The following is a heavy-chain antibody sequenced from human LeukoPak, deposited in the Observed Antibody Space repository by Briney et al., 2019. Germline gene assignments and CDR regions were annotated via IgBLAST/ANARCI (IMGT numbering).Heavy chain of an antibody. CDR3: ARDRGRGYSNYGTGGNWFDP. V-gene: IGHV1-18*01. Sequence: GASVKVSCKASGYTFTSYDINWVRQATGQGLEWMGWISAYNGNTNYAQKLQGRVTMTTDTSTSTAYMERRSLTSDEPAGYYCARDRGRGYSNYGTGGNWFDPWGQGTLVTVSS. CDR2: ISAYNGNT. CDR1: GYTFTSYD. D-gene: IGHD4-11*01. J-gene: IGHJ5*02.